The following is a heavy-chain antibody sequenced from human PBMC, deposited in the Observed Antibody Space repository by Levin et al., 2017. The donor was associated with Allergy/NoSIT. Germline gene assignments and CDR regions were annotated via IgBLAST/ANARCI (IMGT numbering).Heavy chain of an antibody. J-gene: IGHJ4*02. CDR2: ISFDGNNK. CDR1: GFTFSSYG. Sequence: PGGSLRLSCAASGFTFSSYGMHWVRQAPGKGLEWVALISFDGNNKYYTNSVKGRFTISRDNSKKTLYLQMSSLRPEDTAVYYCTKGPDIVASGGRTDWGQGTLVTVSS. D-gene: IGHD5-12*01. CDR3: TKGPDIVASGGRTD. V-gene: IGHV3-30*18.